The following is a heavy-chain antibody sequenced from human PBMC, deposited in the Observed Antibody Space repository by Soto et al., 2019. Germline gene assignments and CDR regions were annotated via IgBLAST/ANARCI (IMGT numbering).Heavy chain of an antibody. CDR2: IYYSGST. J-gene: IGHJ6*02. CDR3: ARDRGRLISYYYGMDV. Sequence: SETLSLTCTVSGGSISSYYWSWIRQPPGKGLEWIGYIYYSGSTNYNPSLKSRVTISVDTSKNQFPLKLSSVTAADTAVYYCARDRGRLISYYYGMDVWGQGTTVTVSS. CDR1: GGSISSYY. D-gene: IGHD3-10*01. V-gene: IGHV4-59*01.